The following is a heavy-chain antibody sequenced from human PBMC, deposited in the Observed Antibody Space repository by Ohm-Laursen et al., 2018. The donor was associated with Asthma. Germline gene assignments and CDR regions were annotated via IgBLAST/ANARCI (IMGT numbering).Heavy chain of an antibody. CDR2: ISAYNGNT. Sequence: ASVKVSCKSSGYTFTSYGISWVRQAPGQGLEWMGWISAYNGNTNYAQKLQGRVTMTTDTSTSTAYMELRSLRSDDTAVYYCARDREQQLVPSHFDYWGQGTLVTVSS. D-gene: IGHD6-13*01. V-gene: IGHV1-18*01. J-gene: IGHJ4*02. CDR1: GYTFTSYG. CDR3: ARDREQQLVPSHFDY.